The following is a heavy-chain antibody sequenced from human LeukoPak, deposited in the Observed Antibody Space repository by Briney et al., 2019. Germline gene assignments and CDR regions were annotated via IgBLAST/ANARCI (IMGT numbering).Heavy chain of an antibody. J-gene: IGHJ3*02. Sequence: GGSLRLSCAASGFTFSSYSMNWVRQAPGKGLEWVSYISSSSSTIYYADSVKGRFTISRDNAKNSLYLQMNSLRAEDTAVYYCARGKALAYCGGDCYSKAFDIWGQGTMVTVSS. CDR3: ARGKALAYCGGDCYSKAFDI. CDR2: ISSSSSTI. V-gene: IGHV3-48*04. CDR1: GFTFSSYS. D-gene: IGHD2-21*02.